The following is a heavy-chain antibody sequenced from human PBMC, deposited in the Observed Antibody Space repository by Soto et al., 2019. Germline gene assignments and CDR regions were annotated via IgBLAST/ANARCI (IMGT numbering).Heavy chain of an antibody. Sequence: GSLRLSCAASGFTFSDYYMSWIRQAPGKGLEWVSYISSSGSTIYYADSVKGRFTISRDNAKNSLYLQMNSLRAEDTAVYYCARVERGITIFGVVIPPFDYWGQGTLVTVS. J-gene: IGHJ4*02. CDR3: ARVERGITIFGVVIPPFDY. D-gene: IGHD3-3*01. CDR1: GFTFSDYY. CDR2: ISSSGSTI. V-gene: IGHV3-11*01.